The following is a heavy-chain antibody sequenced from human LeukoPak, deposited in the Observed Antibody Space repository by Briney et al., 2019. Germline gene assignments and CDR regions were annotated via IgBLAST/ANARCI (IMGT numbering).Heavy chain of an antibody. Sequence: PGGSLRLSCAASGFTFSSYGMHWVRQAPGKGLEWVAVISYDGSNKYYADSVKGRFTISRDNSKNTLYLQMNSLRAEDTAVYYCAKTGGIRGYSYGLMDYWGQGTLVTVSS. J-gene: IGHJ4*02. CDR3: AKTGGIRGYSYGLMDY. CDR2: ISYDGSNK. V-gene: IGHV3-30*18. CDR1: GFTFSSYG. D-gene: IGHD5-18*01.